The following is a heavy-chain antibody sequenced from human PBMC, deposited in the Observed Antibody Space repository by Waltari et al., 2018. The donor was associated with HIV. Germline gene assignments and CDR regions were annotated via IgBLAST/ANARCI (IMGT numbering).Heavy chain of an antibody. D-gene: IGHD2-2*03. J-gene: IGHJ4*02. Sequence: EVQLVESGGGLVQPGGSLRLSCAASGFTLRSHWMVWVRQAPGKGLEYVANINKDESEKYYVDSVKGRFTISRDNAKNSLYLQMNSLRAEDTAVYFCVRDGFWSFDFWGQGTQVTVSS. V-gene: IGHV3-7*04. CDR1: GFTLRSHW. CDR2: INKDESEK. CDR3: VRDGFWSFDF.